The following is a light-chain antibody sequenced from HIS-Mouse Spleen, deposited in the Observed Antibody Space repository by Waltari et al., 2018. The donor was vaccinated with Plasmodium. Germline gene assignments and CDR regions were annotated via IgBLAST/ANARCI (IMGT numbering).Light chain of an antibody. CDR1: ALPTQY. CDR3: YSTDSSGNHRV. Sequence: SYELTQPPSLSVSPGQTARITSSGDALPTQYSYWYQQKSGQAPVLVIYEDSKRPSGIPERFSGSSSGTMATVTISGAQVEDEADYYCYSTDSSGNHRVFGGGTKLTVL. V-gene: IGLV3-10*01. J-gene: IGLJ3*02. CDR2: EDS.